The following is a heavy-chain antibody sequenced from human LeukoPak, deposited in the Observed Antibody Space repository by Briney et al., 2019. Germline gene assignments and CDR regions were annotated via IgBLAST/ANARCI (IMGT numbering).Heavy chain of an antibody. CDR3: TTDIPPTVVRRVGVNY. V-gene: IGHV3-15*01. Sequence: GGSLRLSCAASGFTFTNAWMSWVRQGPGKGLEWVGRVKSKTDGGTTDYAAPVKGRFTISRDDSKNTLYLQMNSLKTEDTAVYYCTTDIPPTVVRRVGVNYWGQGTLVTVSS. CDR1: GFTFTNAW. CDR2: VKSKTDGGTT. J-gene: IGHJ4*02. D-gene: IGHD3-10*01.